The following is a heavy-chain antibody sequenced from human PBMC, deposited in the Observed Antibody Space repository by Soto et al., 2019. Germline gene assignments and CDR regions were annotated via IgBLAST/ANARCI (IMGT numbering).Heavy chain of an antibody. V-gene: IGHV3-7*01. D-gene: IGHD3-22*01. Sequence: GGSLRLSCAASGFTFSSYWMSWVRQAPGKGLEWVANIKQDGNKKIYADSVKGRFTISRDNSKNTLYLQMNSLRPEDTAVYYCARDQDYYDTSGRAFDIWGQGTMVTVSS. CDR3: ARDQDYYDTSGRAFDI. J-gene: IGHJ3*02. CDR2: IKQDGNKK. CDR1: GFTFSSYW.